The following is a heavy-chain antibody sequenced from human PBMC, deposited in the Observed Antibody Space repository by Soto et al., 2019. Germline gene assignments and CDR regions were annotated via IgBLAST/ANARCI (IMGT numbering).Heavy chain of an antibody. CDR1: GGTFSSYA. D-gene: IGHD4-4*01. CDR2: IIPIFGTA. J-gene: IGHJ6*02. V-gene: IGHV1-69*01. CDR3: ARATQMTTVRYYYYGMDV. Sequence: QVQLVQSGAEVKKPGSSVKVSCKASGGTFSSYAISWVRQAPGQGLEWMGGIIPIFGTANYAQKFQGRVTITADESTSTAYMELSSLISEDTAVYYCARATQMTTVRYYYYGMDVWGQGTTVTVSS.